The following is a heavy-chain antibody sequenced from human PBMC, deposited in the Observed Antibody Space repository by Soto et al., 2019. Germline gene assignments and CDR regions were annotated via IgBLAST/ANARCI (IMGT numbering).Heavy chain of an antibody. D-gene: IGHD3-9*01. CDR2: IYPGDSDA. J-gene: IGHJ4*02. Sequence: PGESLKISCKTSGYGFTSYWIGWVRQMPGKGLEWVGIIYPGDSDARYSPSFKGQVTTSVDRSSKTAYLQWNSLKASDTAMYYCARQWDYNVLTGYSYCFDYWGQGTQVTVSS. CDR1: GYGFTSYW. V-gene: IGHV5-51*01. CDR3: ARQWDYNVLTGYSYCFDY.